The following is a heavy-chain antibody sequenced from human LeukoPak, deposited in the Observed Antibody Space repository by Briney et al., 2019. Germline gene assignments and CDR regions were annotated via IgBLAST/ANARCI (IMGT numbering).Heavy chain of an antibody. Sequence: PSETLSLTRTVSGGSLSIYYGSCIRHPPGRGLEWIGYIYYSESTNNNPSLKSRVTISVDTYKHQFSLKLSSETAADAAVYFCARSPNFDWLSSPPRYFDYWGQGTLVTVSS. CDR2: IYYSEST. V-gene: IGHV4-59*01. CDR3: ARSPNFDWLSSPPRYFDY. CDR1: GGSLSIYY. D-gene: IGHD3-9*01. J-gene: IGHJ4*02.